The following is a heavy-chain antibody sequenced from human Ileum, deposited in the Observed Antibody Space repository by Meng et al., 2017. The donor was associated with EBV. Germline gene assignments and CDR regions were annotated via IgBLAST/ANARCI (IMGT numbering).Heavy chain of an antibody. J-gene: IGHJ4*02. CDR2: ITYRGTT. CDR3: ARRKTENDFLDY. CDR1: AGPIIDNGYA. V-gene: IGHV4-39*01. D-gene: IGHD3-3*01. Sequence: QRVRECGPELRRPSRTLPATCTAPAGPIIDNGYARHWIRPPPGEWLEWIATITYRGTTFYNPSLKSRLTISEDSSKNQIPLRLTSVIAADTAVHYCARRKTENDFLDYWGQGTLVTVSS.